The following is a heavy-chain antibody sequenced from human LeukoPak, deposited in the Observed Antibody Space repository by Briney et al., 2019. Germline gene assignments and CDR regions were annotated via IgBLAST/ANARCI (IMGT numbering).Heavy chain of an antibody. J-gene: IGHJ4*02. V-gene: IGHV4-59*01. CDR1: GDSMNNYY. CDR3: ASNWGGDEYYFDY. Sequence: SETLSLTCIVSGDSMNNYYWSWIRQPPGKGLEWIGYIYYSGNTNYNPSLKSRVTILVDTSKNQFSLKLKSVTAADTAVYYCASNWGGDEYYFDYWGQGSLVTVSS. D-gene: IGHD7-27*01. CDR2: IYYSGNT.